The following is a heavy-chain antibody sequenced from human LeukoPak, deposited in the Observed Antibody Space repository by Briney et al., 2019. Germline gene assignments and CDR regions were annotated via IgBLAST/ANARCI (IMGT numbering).Heavy chain of an antibody. V-gene: IGHV4-59*01. D-gene: IGHD6-19*01. CDR1: GGSIDYYY. CDR3: ARSQWLVHAFDI. Sequence: SETLSLTCTVSGGSIDYYYWTWIRQPPGKGLEWIGYIHYSGRTNHNSSLKSRVTISVGTSKNQFSLKLRSVTAADTAVYYCARSQWLVHAFDIWGQGTMVTVSS. J-gene: IGHJ3*02. CDR2: IHYSGRT.